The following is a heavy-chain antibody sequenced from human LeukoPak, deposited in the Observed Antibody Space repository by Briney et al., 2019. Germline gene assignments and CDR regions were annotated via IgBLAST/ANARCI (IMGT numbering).Heavy chain of an antibody. V-gene: IGHV3-7*01. J-gene: IGHJ4*02. Sequence: GGSLRLSCAASGFTVSSYWMSWVRQAPGKGLNWVANINQDGSEKYYVDSVKGRFTLSRDNAKNSLYLQMNSLRAEDTGVYYCARVTSGLDYWGQGTLVTVSS. CDR3: ARVTSGLDY. D-gene: IGHD3-10*01. CDR1: GFTVSSYW. CDR2: INQDGSEK.